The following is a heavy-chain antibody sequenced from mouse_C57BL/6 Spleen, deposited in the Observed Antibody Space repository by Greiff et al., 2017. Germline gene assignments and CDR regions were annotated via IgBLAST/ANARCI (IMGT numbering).Heavy chain of an antibody. V-gene: IGHV1-55*01. D-gene: IGHD1-1*01. CDR2: IYPGSGST. CDR1: GYTFTSYW. J-gene: IGHJ2*01. Sequence: QVQLQQPGAELVKPGASVKMSCKASGYTFTSYWITWVKQRPGQGLEWIGDIYPGSGSTNSNEKFKSKATLTVDTSSSTAYMQLSRLTSEDSAVYYCARTTVVAPYFDYWGQGTTRTVSS. CDR3: ARTTVVAPYFDY.